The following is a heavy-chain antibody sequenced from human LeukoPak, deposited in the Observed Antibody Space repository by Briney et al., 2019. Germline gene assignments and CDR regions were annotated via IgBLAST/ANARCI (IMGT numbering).Heavy chain of an antibody. Sequence: SGPTLVNPTQTLTLTCTFSGFSLSTSGVGVGWIRQPPGKALEWLALIYWDDDKRSSPSLKSRLTITKDTSKNQVVLTMTNMDPVDTATYYCARWRIITTIFDYWGQGTLVTVSS. CDR2: IYWDDDK. V-gene: IGHV2-5*02. CDR1: GFSLSTSGVG. D-gene: IGHD3-3*01. J-gene: IGHJ4*02. CDR3: ARWRIITTIFDY.